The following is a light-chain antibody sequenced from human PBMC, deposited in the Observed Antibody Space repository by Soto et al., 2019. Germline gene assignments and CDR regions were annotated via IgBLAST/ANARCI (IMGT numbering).Light chain of an antibody. J-gene: IGLJ2*01. CDR2: EVS. CDR3: SSFTTTNTLEI. V-gene: IGLV2-14*01. CDR1: SSDIGGYKH. Sequence: QSVLTQPASVSGSPGQSITISCTGSSSDIGGYKHVSWYQHHPDKAPKLIIYEVSNRPSGVSNRFSGSKSGNTASLTISGLQADDEADYYCSSFTTTNTLEIFGGGTKVTVL.